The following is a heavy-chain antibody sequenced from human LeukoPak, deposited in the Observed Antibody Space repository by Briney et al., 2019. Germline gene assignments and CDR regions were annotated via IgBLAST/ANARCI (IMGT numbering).Heavy chain of an antibody. J-gene: IGHJ4*02. V-gene: IGHV3-30*02. D-gene: IGHD2-15*01. Sequence: GGSLRLSCAASGFTFSSYGMHWVRQAPGKGLEWVAFIRYDGSNKYYADSVKGRFTISRDNSKNTLYLQMNSLRAEDTAVYYCAKDCYCSGGSCYFTSPMNFDYWGQGTLVTVSS. CDR1: GFTFSSYG. CDR3: AKDCYCSGGSCYFTSPMNFDY. CDR2: IRYDGSNK.